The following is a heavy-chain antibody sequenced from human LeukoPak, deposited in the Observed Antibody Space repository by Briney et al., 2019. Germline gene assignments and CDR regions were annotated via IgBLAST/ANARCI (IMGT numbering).Heavy chain of an antibody. CDR1: GGSISSHY. Sequence: SETLSLTCTVSGGSISSHYWSWIRQPPGKGLEWIGYIYHSGSTNYNPSLKSRVTISVDTSKNQFSLKLSSVTAADTAVYYCARRSYYYDSSGYYFPFDYWGQGTLVTVSS. CDR2: IYHSGST. J-gene: IGHJ4*02. D-gene: IGHD3-22*01. V-gene: IGHV4-59*08. CDR3: ARRSYYYDSSGYYFPFDY.